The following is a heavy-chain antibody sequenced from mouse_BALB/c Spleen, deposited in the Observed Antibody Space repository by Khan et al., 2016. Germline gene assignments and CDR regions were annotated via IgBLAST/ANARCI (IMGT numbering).Heavy chain of an antibody. V-gene: IGHV2-6-2*01. D-gene: IGHD1-1*01. CDR2: IWSDGST. Sequence: QVQLKESGPDLVAPSQSLSITCTVSGFSLISYGVHWVRQPPGKGLEWLVVIWSDGSTTYNSALKSRLSISKDNSKSQVFLRMNSLQTDDTAMYYCARHGGTTMDYWGQGTSVTVSS. CDR1: GFSLISYG. J-gene: IGHJ4*01. CDR3: ARHGGTTMDY.